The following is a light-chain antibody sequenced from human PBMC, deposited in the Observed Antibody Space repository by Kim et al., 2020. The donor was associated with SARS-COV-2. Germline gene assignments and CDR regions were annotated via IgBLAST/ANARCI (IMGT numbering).Light chain of an antibody. CDR2: SVS. CDR3: QQYGIAPPYT. J-gene: IGKJ2*01. Sequence: SPGGRAALSCRTSQSVLRHCLAWYQQNPGRAPRLLIYSVSNRATGIPDRFSGSGSGTDFTLTISRLEPEDFAVYYCQQYGIAPPYTFGQGTKLEI. CDR1: QSVLRHC. V-gene: IGKV3-20*01.